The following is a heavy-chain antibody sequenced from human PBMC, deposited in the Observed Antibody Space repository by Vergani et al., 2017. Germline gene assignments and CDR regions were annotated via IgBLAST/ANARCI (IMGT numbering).Heavy chain of an antibody. Sequence: QVQLEESGGGVVQPGRSLRLSCAGSGFTLSSPAMHWVRQAPGKGLEWVAFIWYDGSKEYYADSVKGRFTISRDNAKNSVYLQMNSLRAEDTAVYFCARSLDYWGQGTLVTVSS. CDR1: GFTLSSPA. V-gene: IGHV3-33*03. CDR2: IWYDGSKE. J-gene: IGHJ4*02. CDR3: ARSLDY.